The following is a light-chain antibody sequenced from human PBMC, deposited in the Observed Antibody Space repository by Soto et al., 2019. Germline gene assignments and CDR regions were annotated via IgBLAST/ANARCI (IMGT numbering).Light chain of an antibody. J-gene: IGKJ1*01. V-gene: IGKV3-20*01. CDR2: GAS. CDR1: QSVPANY. Sequence: EIVLTQSPGTLSLSPGERVTLSCRASQSVPANYLAWYQQKPGQAPRLLIYGASNRATGIPDRFSGSGSGTDFTLTVSRLEPEDFAVYYCLQNGNPWWTCGQGARVEIK. CDR3: LQNGNPWWT.